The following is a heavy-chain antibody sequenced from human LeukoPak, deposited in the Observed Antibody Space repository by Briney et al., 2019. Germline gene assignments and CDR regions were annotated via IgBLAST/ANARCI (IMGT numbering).Heavy chain of an antibody. CDR3: ARGMPGRYCSSTSCYTERTVTTDEEDY. CDR1: GFTFSSYS. V-gene: IGHV3-21*01. CDR2: ISSSSSYI. J-gene: IGHJ4*02. Sequence: GGSLRLSCAASGFTFSSYSMNWVRQAPGKGLEWVSSISSSSSYIYYADSVKGRFTISGDNAKNSLYLQMNSLRAEDTAVYYCARGMPGRYCSSTSCYTERTVTTDEEDYWGQGTLVTVSS. D-gene: IGHD2-2*01.